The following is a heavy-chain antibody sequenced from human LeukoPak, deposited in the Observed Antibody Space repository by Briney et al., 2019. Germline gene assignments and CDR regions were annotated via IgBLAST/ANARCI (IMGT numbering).Heavy chain of an antibody. CDR2: INHSGST. CDR1: GGSFSGYY. V-gene: IGHV4-34*01. J-gene: IGHJ4*02. Sequence: SETLSLTCAVYGGSFSGYYWSWIRQPPGKGPEWIGEINHSGSTNYNPSLKSRVTISVDTSKNQFSLKLSSVTAADTAVYYCARGQYDYVWGSYRLDYWGQGTLVTVSS. D-gene: IGHD3-16*02. CDR3: ARGQYDYVWGSYRLDY.